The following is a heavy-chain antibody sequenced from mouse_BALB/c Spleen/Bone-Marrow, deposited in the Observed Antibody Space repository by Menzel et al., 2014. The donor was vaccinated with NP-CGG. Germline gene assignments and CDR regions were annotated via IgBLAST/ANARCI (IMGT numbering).Heavy chain of an antibody. CDR1: GYTFTDYY. D-gene: IGHD2-10*02. Sequence: VQLQQSGPELVKPGASVKISCKASGYTFTDYYINWVKQKPGQGLEWIGRIYPGSGNTKYNEKFKGKATLTVDTSSSTAYMQLSSLTSEDTAVYFCAREGYGNSYYFDYWGQGTTLTVSS. V-gene: IGHV1-84*02. CDR3: AREGYGNSYYFDY. J-gene: IGHJ2*01. CDR2: IYPGSGNT.